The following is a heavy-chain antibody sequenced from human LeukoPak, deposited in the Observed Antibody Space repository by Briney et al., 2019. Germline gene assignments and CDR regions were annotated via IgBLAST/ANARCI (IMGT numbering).Heavy chain of an antibody. CDR2: IRYDGSNK. D-gene: IGHD3-16*01. CDR3: ASQRGIFDY. V-gene: IGHV3-30*02. J-gene: IGHJ4*02. CDR1: GFTFSSYG. Sequence: QPGGSLRLSCAASGFTFSSYGMHWVRQAPGKGLEWVAFIRYDGSNKYYADSVKGRFTISRDHSNNTLYLQMNNLRAEDTAVYYCASQRGIFDYWGQGTLVTVSS.